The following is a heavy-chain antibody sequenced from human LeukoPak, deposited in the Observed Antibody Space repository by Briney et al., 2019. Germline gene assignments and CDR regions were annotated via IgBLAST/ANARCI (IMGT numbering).Heavy chain of an antibody. CDR1: GGTFSSYA. CDR2: IIPIFGTV. CDR3: TRDPNLLGGTAMVDY. D-gene: IGHD5-18*01. V-gene: IGHV1-69*15. Sequence: SVKVSCKASGGTFSSYAISWVRQAPGQGLEWMGRIIPIFGTVNYAQKFQGRVTITADESTSTAYMELSSLRSEDTAVYYCTRDPNLLGGTAMVDYWGQGTLVTVS. J-gene: IGHJ4*02.